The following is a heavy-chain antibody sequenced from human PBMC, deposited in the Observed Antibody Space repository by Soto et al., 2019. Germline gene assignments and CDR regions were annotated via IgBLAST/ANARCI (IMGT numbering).Heavy chain of an antibody. CDR1: GFTFSGFW. Sequence: GGSLRLSFAASGFTFSGFWMHWVRQAPGKGLVWVSRASPDGTSTSYADSVKGRFTISRDNSKKMLYMQMNGLRADDTAVYYCTRHGPGDYFLFDPWGQGTLVTVSS. D-gene: IGHD4-17*01. V-gene: IGHV3-74*01. CDR3: TRHGPGDYFLFDP. CDR2: ASPDGTST. J-gene: IGHJ5*02.